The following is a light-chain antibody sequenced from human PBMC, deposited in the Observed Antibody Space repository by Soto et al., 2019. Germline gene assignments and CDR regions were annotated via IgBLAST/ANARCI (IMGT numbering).Light chain of an antibody. V-gene: IGKV3-20*01. CDR2: GAS. CDR1: QSVSSSF. Sequence: EIVLTQSPGTLSLARGERATLSCRASQSVSSSFLAWYQQKPGQAPRLLIYGASSRATGIPDRFSGSGSGTDFTLTISRLEPEDFAVYYCQQYDSSPWTFGQGTKVEIK. CDR3: QQYDSSPWT. J-gene: IGKJ1*01.